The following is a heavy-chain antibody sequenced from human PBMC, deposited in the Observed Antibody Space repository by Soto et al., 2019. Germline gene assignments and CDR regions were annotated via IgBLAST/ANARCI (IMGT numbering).Heavy chain of an antibody. Sequence: RLSCAASGFTFSSYAMSWVRQAPGKGLEWVSAISGSGGSTYYADSVKGRFTISRDNSKNTLYLQMNSLRAEDTAVYYCAKFYGSGSYSLFQFFDYWGQGTLVTVSS. J-gene: IGHJ4*02. CDR2: ISGSGGST. V-gene: IGHV3-23*01. CDR3: AKFYGSGSYSLFQFFDY. D-gene: IGHD3-10*01. CDR1: GFTFSSYA.